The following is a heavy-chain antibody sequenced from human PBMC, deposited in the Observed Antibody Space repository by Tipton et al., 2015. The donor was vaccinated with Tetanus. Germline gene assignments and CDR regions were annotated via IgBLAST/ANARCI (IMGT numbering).Heavy chain of an antibody. Sequence: GEALSTGFYSWSWIRQPPGKGLEWIGYIYHTGSTYYNPALHSRVIMSVDMSKTKFSRRLTSVTAADTAVYYWARAGAVHTFDHWGQGILVTVSS. J-gene: IGHJ4*02. CDR2: IYHTGST. CDR1: GEALSTGFYS. D-gene: IGHD5-18*01. V-gene: IGHV4-30-2*01. CDR3: ARAGAVHTFDH.